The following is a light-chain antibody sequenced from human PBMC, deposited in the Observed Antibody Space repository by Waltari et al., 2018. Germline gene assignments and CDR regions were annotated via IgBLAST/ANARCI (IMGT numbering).Light chain of an antibody. CDR2: GDS. Sequence: EIVMTQSPATLSVSPGERATLSCRASQSVSSSLAWYQQKPGQAPRLLIYGDSTRATGIPARFSGSGSGTEFTLTISSLQSEDFAVYYCQQYNNWPLTFGGGTKVEIK. V-gene: IGKV3-15*01. J-gene: IGKJ4*01. CDR1: QSVSSS. CDR3: QQYNNWPLT.